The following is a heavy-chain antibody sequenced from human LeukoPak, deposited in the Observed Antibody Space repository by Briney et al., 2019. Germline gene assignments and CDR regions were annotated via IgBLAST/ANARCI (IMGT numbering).Heavy chain of an antibody. J-gene: IGHJ3*01. CDR3: ASDTYYYDSSGYYRDAFDV. D-gene: IGHD3-22*01. Sequence: GGSLRLSGAASGFTFSSYWMHWVRQAPGKGLVWVSRINRDGSSTSYADSVKGRFTISRDNAKNTLYLQMNSLRAEDTAVYYCASDTYYYDSSGYYRDAFDVWGQGTMVTVSS. CDR1: GFTFSSYW. CDR2: INRDGSST. V-gene: IGHV3-74*01.